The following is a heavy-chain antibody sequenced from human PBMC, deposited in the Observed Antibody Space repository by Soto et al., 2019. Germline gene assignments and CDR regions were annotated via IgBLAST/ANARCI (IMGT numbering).Heavy chain of an antibody. V-gene: IGHV1-58*01. CDR1: GFTFTSSA. Sequence: LVKVSCKASGFTFTSSAVQWVRQARGQRLEWIGWIVVGSGNTNYAQKFQERVTITRDMSTSTAYMELSSLRSEDTAVYYCAADSHYDFWSGYLGYYYYGMDVWGQGTTVTVSS. D-gene: IGHD3-3*01. CDR2: IVVGSGNT. J-gene: IGHJ6*02. CDR3: AADSHYDFWSGYLGYYYYGMDV.